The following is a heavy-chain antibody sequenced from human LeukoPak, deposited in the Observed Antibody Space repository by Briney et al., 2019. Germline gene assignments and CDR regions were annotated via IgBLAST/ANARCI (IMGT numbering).Heavy chain of an antibody. V-gene: IGHV3-23*01. CDR3: ASDLVY. CDR1: GITFSSYV. J-gene: IGHJ4*02. Sequence: PGGSLRLSCAASGITFSSYVMSWVRQAPGKGLEWVSGISASGAGTYYADSVKGRFTISRDNSKNTVYLQMNSLRAEDTAVYYCASDLVYWGQGTLVTVSS. CDR2: ISASGAGT. D-gene: IGHD2-8*02.